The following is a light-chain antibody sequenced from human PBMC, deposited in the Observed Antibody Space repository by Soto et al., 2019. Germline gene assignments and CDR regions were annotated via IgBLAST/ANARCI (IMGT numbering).Light chain of an antibody. Sequence: NFMLTQPHSVSESPGKTVTISCTGSSGSIASNYVQWYQQRPGSAPTTVIYEDNQRPSGVPDRFSGSIDSSSNSASLTISGLKTEDEADYYCQSYDSSKVFGGGTKLTVL. J-gene: IGLJ2*01. V-gene: IGLV6-57*02. CDR1: SGSIASNY. CDR3: QSYDSSKV. CDR2: EDN.